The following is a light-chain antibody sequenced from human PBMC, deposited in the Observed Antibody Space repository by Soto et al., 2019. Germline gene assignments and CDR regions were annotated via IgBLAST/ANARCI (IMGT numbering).Light chain of an antibody. CDR2: EVT. CDR1: SGDVCTYNR. CDR3: SSYTSSTTVV. V-gene: IGLV2-18*02. Sequence: QSALTQPPSVSGSPGQSVTISCTGTSGDVCTYNRVSWYQQPPGTAPKLMIYEVTNRPSGAPDPFSGSKSGNTASLTISGLQAEDEADYYCSSYTSSTTVVFGGGTKLTVL. J-gene: IGLJ2*01.